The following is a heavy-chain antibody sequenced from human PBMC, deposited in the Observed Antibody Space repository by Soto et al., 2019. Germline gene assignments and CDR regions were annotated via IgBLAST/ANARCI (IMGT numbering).Heavy chain of an antibody. CDR1: GYTFTSYG. CDR3: ATDCSSPPFSPWNWFDP. V-gene: IGHV1-18*01. CDR2: ISAYNGNT. J-gene: IGHJ5*02. Sequence: QVQLVQSGAEVKKPGASVKVSCKASGYTFTSYGISWVRQAAGQGLEWMGWISAYNGNTNYAQKLQGRVTMTTDPYTSTAYMELMSLRSDDTAVYYCATDCSSPPFSPWNWFDPWGQGTLVTVSS. D-gene: IGHD2-2*01.